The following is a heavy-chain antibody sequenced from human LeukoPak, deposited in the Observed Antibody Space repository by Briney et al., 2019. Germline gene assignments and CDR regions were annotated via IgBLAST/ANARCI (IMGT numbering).Heavy chain of an antibody. Sequence: GGSLRLSCAGSGLSVSSNYMSWVRQAPGKGLEWVAFIRYDGSNKYYADSVKGRFTISRDNSKNTLYLQMNSLRAEDTAVYYCANQIFRGDYYGSGSFYWGQGTLVTVSS. V-gene: IGHV3-30*02. J-gene: IGHJ4*02. CDR1: GLSVSSNY. D-gene: IGHD3-10*01. CDR3: ANQIFRGDYYGSGSFY. CDR2: IRYDGSNK.